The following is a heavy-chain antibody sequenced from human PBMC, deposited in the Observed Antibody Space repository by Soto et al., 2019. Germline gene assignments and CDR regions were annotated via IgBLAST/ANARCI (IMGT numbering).Heavy chain of an antibody. Sequence: SETLSLTCTVSGGSISSGGYYWSWIRQHPGKGLEWIGYIYYSGSTYYNPSLKSRVTISVDTSKNQFSLKLSSVTAAATAVYYCASGSSSSRGGNWFDPWGQGTLVTVSS. CDR1: GGSISSGGYY. D-gene: IGHD6-6*01. CDR2: IYYSGST. J-gene: IGHJ5*02. V-gene: IGHV4-31*03. CDR3: ASGSSSSRGGNWFDP.